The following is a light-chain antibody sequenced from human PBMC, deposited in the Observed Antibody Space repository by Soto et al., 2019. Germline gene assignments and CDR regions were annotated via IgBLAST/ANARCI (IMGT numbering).Light chain of an antibody. CDR3: SSYTSSRTLSTYV. V-gene: IGLV2-14*03. Sequence: LTQPASVSGSPGQSITISCTGTSSDVGGYNYVSWYQHHPGKAPKLMIYDVSNRPSGVSNRFSGSKSGNTASLIISGLQAEDEADYYCSSYTSSRTLSTYVFGTG. CDR1: SSDVGGYNY. CDR2: DVS. J-gene: IGLJ1*01.